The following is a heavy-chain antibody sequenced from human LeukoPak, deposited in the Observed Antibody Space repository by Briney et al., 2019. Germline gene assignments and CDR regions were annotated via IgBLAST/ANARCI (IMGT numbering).Heavy chain of an antibody. CDR2: ISYDGSNK. CDR1: GFTFSSYG. CDR3: AKGQAQDATLYYYYGMDV. Sequence: PGRSVRLSCAGSGFTFSSYGMHWVRQAPGKGLEWVAVISYDGSNKYYADSVKGRFTISRDNSKNTLYLQMNSLRAEDTAVYYCAKGQAQDATLYYYYGMDVWGKGTTVTVSS. J-gene: IGHJ6*04. D-gene: IGHD2-15*01. V-gene: IGHV3-30*18.